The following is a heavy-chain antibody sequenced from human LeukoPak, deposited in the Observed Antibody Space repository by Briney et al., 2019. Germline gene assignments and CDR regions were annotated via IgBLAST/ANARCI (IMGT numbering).Heavy chain of an antibody. Sequence: ASVKVSCKAFGYTFTGYYMHWVRQAPGQGPEWMGWINPNSGGTNYAQKFQGRVTMTRDTSISTVYMELSRLRSDDTAVFYCARGLAAALGYFDYWGQGTLVTVSS. CDR1: GYTFTGYY. D-gene: IGHD2-15*01. V-gene: IGHV1-2*02. J-gene: IGHJ4*02. CDR2: INPNSGGT. CDR3: ARGLAAALGYFDY.